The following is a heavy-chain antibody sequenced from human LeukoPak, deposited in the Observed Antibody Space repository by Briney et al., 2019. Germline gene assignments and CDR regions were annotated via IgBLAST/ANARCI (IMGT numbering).Heavy chain of an antibody. D-gene: IGHD6-13*01. CDR2: IYHSGST. J-gene: IGHJ3*02. CDR1: GGSISSYY. Sequence: SETLSLTCTVSGGSISSYYWSWIRQPPGKGLEWIGYIYHSGSTNYKPSLKSRVTISVDTSKNQFSLKLSSVTAADTAVYYCARASSSWYLGAFDIWGQGTMVTVSS. V-gene: IGHV4-59*12. CDR3: ARASSSWYLGAFDI.